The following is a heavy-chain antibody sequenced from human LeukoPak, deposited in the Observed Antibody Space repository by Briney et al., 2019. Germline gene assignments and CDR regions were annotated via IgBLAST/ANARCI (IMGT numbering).Heavy chain of an antibody. J-gene: IGHJ4*02. Sequence: ASVKVSCKASGYTFTSYYMHWVRQAPGQGLEWMGIINPSGGSTTYRQKFQGRVTMTRDTSTSTVYMELSSLGSEDTAVYYCVRSSSLVRGVIILTSNHHGIHWGQGTLVTVSS. V-gene: IGHV1-46*01. CDR2: INPSGGST. CDR3: VRSSSLVRGVIILTSNHHGIH. CDR1: GYTFTSYY. D-gene: IGHD3-10*01.